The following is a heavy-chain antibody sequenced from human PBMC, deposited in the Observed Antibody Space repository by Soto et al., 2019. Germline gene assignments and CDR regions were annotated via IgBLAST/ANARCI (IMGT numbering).Heavy chain of an antibody. J-gene: IGHJ4*02. V-gene: IGHV1-3*01. CDR2: INAGNGNT. D-gene: IGHD4-4*01. CDR1: GYTFTSYA. Sequence: GASVKVSCKASGYTFTSYAMHWVRQAPGQRLEWMGWINAGNGNTKYSQKFQGRVTITRDTSARTAYLQLSSLTSEDTAVYYCAREDSWFRGSHYMDYFNFWSQGSLVTVSS. CDR3: AREDSWFRGSHYMDYFNF.